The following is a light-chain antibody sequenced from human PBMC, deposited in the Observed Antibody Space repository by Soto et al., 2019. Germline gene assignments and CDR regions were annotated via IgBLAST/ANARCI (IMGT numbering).Light chain of an antibody. CDR3: CSYAGGTTLM. V-gene: IGLV2-23*01. Sequence: QSVLTQPASVSGSPGQPITISCTGTSSNVWSYNLVSWYQQHPGKAPKLILDEGTKRPSGVSIRFSGSRSGNTASLTISGLQADDEGDYYCCSYAGGTTLMFGGGTKLTVL. J-gene: IGLJ3*02. CDR2: EGT. CDR1: SSNVWSYNL.